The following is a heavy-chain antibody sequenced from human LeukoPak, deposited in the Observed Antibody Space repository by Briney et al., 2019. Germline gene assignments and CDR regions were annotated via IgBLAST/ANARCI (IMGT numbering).Heavy chain of an antibody. J-gene: IGHJ4*02. CDR3: ARDRSRPYSSSSGLIDY. D-gene: IGHD6-13*01. CDR2: IWYDGSNK. Sequence: GGSLRLSCAASGFTFSSYGMHWVRQAPGKGLEWVAVIWYDGSNKYYADSVKGRFTISRDNSKNTLYLQMNSLRAEDTAVYYCARDRSRPYSSSSGLIDYWGQGTLVTVSS. V-gene: IGHV3-33*01. CDR1: GFTFSSYG.